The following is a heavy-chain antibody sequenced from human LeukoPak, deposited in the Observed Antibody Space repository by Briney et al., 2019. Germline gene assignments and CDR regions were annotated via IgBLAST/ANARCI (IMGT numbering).Heavy chain of an antibody. CDR3: ARDSPSYYDSSGYPLGWFDY. CDR2: LSYDGRNK. D-gene: IGHD3-22*01. V-gene: IGHV3-30*04. J-gene: IGHJ4*02. CDR1: GFTFSSYA. Sequence: PGRSLRLSCSASGFTFSSYAMHWVRQAPGKGLEWVAVLSYDGRNKYYADSVKGRFTISRDNSKITLYLQMNSLRAEDTAVYYCARDSPSYYDSSGYPLGWFDYWGQGTLVTVSS.